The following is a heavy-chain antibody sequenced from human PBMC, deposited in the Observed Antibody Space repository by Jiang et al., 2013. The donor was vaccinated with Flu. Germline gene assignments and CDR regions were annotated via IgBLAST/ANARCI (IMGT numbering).Heavy chain of an antibody. D-gene: IGHD3-22*01. V-gene: IGHV3-9*01. CDR1: GFTFDDYA. CDR3: AKAGHSSGYYYVDYYYGMDV. CDR2: ISWNSGSI. J-gene: IGHJ6*02. Sequence: QLLESGGGLVQPGRSLRLSCAASGFTFDDYAMHWVRQAPGKGLEWVSGISWNSGSIGYADSVKGRFTISRDNAKNSLYLQMNSLRAEDTALYYCAKAGHSSGYYYVDYYYGMDVWGQGTTVTVSS.